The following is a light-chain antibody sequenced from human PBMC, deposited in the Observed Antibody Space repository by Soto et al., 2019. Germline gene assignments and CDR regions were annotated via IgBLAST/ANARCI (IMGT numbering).Light chain of an antibody. J-gene: IGLJ2*01. CDR2: EVN. CDR3: CSYAGSNTLI. Sequence: QSVLTQPPSASGSPGQSVTISCTGTSSDVGIFNYVSWYQQHPDQAPKLLIFEVNKRPSGVPDRFSASKSGNTASLTVSGLQAEDEADYYCCSYAGSNTLIFGGGIKLTVL. CDR1: SSDVGIFNY. V-gene: IGLV2-8*01.